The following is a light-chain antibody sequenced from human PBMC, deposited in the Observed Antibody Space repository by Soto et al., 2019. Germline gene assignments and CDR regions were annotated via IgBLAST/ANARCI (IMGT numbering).Light chain of an antibody. Sequence: DIQMTQYPSTLSASVGDRVTITCRASQGINPSLAWYQQKPGKAPNLLIYDASSLQSGVPSRFSGSGSGTDFTLTISRLEPEDFAVYYCQQYGSSPRTFGQGTKVDI. V-gene: IGKV1-5*01. J-gene: IGKJ1*01. CDR1: QGINPS. CDR2: DAS. CDR3: QQYGSSPRT.